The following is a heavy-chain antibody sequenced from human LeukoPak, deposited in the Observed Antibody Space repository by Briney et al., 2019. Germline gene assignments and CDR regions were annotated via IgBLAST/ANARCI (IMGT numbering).Heavy chain of an antibody. V-gene: IGHV1-2*02. CDR3: ARVAGVAYYYYGMDV. Sequence: ASVKVSCKASGYTFTSYYMHWVRQAPGQGLEWMGWINPNSGGTNYAQKFQGRVTMTRDTSISTAYMELSRPRSDDTAVYYCARVAGVAYYYYGMDVWGQGTTVTVSS. J-gene: IGHJ6*02. CDR1: GYTFTSYY. CDR2: INPNSGGT. D-gene: IGHD6-13*01.